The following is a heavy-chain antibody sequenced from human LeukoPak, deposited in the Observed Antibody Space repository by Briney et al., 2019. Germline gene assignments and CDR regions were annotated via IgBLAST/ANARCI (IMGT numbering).Heavy chain of an antibody. CDR1: GGSFSGYY. CDR3: ARAPQPQIYCSGGSCYSRRPKYWFDP. Sequence: SETLSLTCAVYGGSFSGYYWSWIRRPPGKGLEWIGEINHSGSTNYNPSLKSRVTISVDTSKNQFSLKLSSVTAADTAVYYCARAPQPQIYCSGGSCYSRRPKYWFDPWGQGTLVTVSS. CDR2: INHSGST. V-gene: IGHV4-34*01. J-gene: IGHJ5*02. D-gene: IGHD2-15*01.